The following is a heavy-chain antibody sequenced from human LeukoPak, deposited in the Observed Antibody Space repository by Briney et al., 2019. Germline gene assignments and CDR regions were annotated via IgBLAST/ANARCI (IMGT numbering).Heavy chain of an antibody. D-gene: IGHD6-19*01. Sequence: SETLSLTCTVSGGSISSSSYHWGWIRQPPGKGLEWIGSIYYSGSTYYNPSLKSRVTISVDTSKNQFSLKLSSVTAADTAVYYCARIVPGIAVAGDFDYWGQGTLVTVSS. J-gene: IGHJ4*02. V-gene: IGHV4-39*01. CDR2: IYYSGST. CDR3: ARIVPGIAVAGDFDY. CDR1: GGSISSSSYH.